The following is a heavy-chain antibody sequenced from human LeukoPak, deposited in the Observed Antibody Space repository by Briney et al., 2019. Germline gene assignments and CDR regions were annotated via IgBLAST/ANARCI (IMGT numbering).Heavy chain of an antibody. CDR2: TSWNSGTI. Sequence: QPGGSLRLSCAASGFTFDDYAMHWVRQAPGKGLEWVSGTSWNSGTIVYADSVKGRFTISRDNAKNSLYLQMNSLRAEDTAVYYCARDRYCSGGSCYSSFDYWGQGTLVTVSS. V-gene: IGHV3-9*01. CDR1: GFTFDDYA. J-gene: IGHJ4*02. D-gene: IGHD2-15*01. CDR3: ARDRYCSGGSCYSSFDY.